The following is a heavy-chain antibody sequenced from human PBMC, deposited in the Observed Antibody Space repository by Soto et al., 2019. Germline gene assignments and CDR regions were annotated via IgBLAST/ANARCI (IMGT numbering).Heavy chain of an antibody. CDR3: VKDHCSSTSCKNFEY. D-gene: IGHD2-2*01. CDR1: GFTFDDYG. CDR2: INWNGGST. Sequence: PGGSLRLSCAASGFTFDDYGMSWVRQAPGKGLEWVSGINWNGGSTGYADSVKGRFTISRDNAKNTVYLQMSSLRAEDTAVYYCVKDHCSSTSCKNFEYWGQGTLVTVSS. J-gene: IGHJ4*02. V-gene: IGHV3-20*04.